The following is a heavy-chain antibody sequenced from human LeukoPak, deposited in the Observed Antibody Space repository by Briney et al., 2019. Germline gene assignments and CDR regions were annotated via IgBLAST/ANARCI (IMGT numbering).Heavy chain of an antibody. D-gene: IGHD3-22*01. Sequence: GASVTVSCKASGYTFTSYYMHWVRQAPGQGLEWMGIINPSGGSTGYAQKFQGRVTMTRDMSTSTVYVELSSLRSEDTAVYYCARGRESGLGSSGYYFGWFDPWGQGTLVTVSS. V-gene: IGHV1-46*01. CDR3: ARGRESGLGSSGYYFGWFDP. J-gene: IGHJ5*02. CDR2: INPSGGST. CDR1: GYTFTSYY.